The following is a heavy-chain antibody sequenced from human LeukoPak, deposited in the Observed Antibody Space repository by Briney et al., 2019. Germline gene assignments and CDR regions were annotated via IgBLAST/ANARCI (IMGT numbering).Heavy chain of an antibody. D-gene: IGHD5-24*01. V-gene: IGHV4-59*01. CDR1: GGSISSYY. CDR3: ARGVYGHRTRPGYYYYYYMDV. CDR2: IYYSGST. Sequence: SETLSLTCTVSGGSISSYYWSWIRQPPGKGLEWIGYIYYSGSTNYNPSLKSRVTISVDTSKNQFSLKLSSVTAADTAVYYCARGVYGHRTRPGYYYYYYMDVWGKGTTVTVSS. J-gene: IGHJ6*03.